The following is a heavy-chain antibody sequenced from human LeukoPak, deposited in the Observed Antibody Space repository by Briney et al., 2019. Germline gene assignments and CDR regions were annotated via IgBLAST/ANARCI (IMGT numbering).Heavy chain of an antibody. D-gene: IGHD3-3*01. Sequence: SGGSLRLSCAASGFRFDTYGMHWVRQAPGKGLEWVAYIRHDGSTTYYADSVRGRFTISRDNSKNTLYLEMNSLRAEDTAVFYCAKKGGNYDYFDYWGQGNLVTVSS. CDR2: IRHDGSTT. CDR1: GFRFDTYG. J-gene: IGHJ4*02. CDR3: AKKGGNYDYFDY. V-gene: IGHV3-30*02.